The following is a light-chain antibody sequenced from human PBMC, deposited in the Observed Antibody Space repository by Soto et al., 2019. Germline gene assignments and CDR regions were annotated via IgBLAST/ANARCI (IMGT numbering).Light chain of an antibody. Sequence: EVVLTQSPGALSLSPGEGVTLSCRASQNIRGNELAWYRQKRGQAPRLLMYGGSTRADGIPDRVSGRGTGTNFTLTISRLEPEDSAVYYYQDYGTSHPWTFGQGTKLEIK. V-gene: IGKV3-20*01. CDR2: GGS. J-gene: IGKJ1*01. CDR1: QNIRGNE. CDR3: QDYGTSHPWT.